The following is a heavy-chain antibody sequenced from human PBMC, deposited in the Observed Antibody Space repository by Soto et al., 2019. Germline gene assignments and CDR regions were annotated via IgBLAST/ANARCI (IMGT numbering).Heavy chain of an antibody. CDR1: GFTFSSYE. V-gene: IGHV3-48*03. D-gene: IGHD6-13*01. CDR3: ARDPPRYSSPHYNWFDP. Sequence: EVQLVESGGGLIQPGGSLRLSCADSGFTFSSYEMNWVGQAPGKGREGVSYISSSGSTIYYADSVKGRFTISRDNAKNSLYLQMNSLRAEDTAVYYCARDPPRYSSPHYNWFDPWGQGTLVTVSS. CDR2: ISSSGSTI. J-gene: IGHJ5*02.